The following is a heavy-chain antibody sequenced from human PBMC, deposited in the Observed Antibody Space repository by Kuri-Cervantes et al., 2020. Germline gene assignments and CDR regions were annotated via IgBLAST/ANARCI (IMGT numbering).Heavy chain of an antibody. D-gene: IGHD2-8*01. CDR3: ARDLYYFDY. V-gene: IGHV4-59*01. CDR1: GGSISSYY. J-gene: IGHJ4*02. CDR2: IYYSGST. Sequence: GSLRLSCTVSGGSISSYYWSWIRQPPGKGLEWIGYIYYSGSTNYNPSLKSRVTISVDTSKNQFSLKLSSVTAADTAVYYCARDLYYFDYWGQGTLVTVSS.